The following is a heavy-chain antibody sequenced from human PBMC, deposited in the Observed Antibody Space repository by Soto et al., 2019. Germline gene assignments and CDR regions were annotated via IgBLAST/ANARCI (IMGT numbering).Heavy chain of an antibody. CDR1: GFTVSTKY. V-gene: IGHV3-66*01. CDR2: IYSGGST. Sequence: GGSLRLSCAASGFTVSTKYMSWLRQAPGKGLEWVSVIYSGGSTFYADSVRGRFTISRDNSKNTVNLQMNSLRSEDTAVYYCARDPWAADYWGQGTLVTVS. J-gene: IGHJ4*02. D-gene: IGHD3-16*01. CDR3: ARDPWAADY.